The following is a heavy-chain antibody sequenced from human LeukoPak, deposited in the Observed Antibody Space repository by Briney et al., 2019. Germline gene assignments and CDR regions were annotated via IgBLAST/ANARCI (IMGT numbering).Heavy chain of an antibody. CDR3: KRDFVF. CDR2: INQDGSVK. J-gene: IGHJ4*02. Sequence: QPGGSLRLSCAASGFAFSTDWMDWVRQAPGKGLEWVGNINQDGSVKHYVDSGRGRFTISRDNARNSVYLQMRALGVEDTAVYYCKRDFVFWGQGSLVTASS. V-gene: IGHV3-7*01. D-gene: IGHD3-3*01. CDR1: GFAFSTDW.